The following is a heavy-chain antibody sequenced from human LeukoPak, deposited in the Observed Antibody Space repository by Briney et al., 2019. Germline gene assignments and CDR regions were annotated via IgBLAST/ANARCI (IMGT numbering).Heavy chain of an antibody. Sequence: SETLSLTCTVSGYSIRSGYYWGWIRQPPGKGLEWIGYIYYSGSTNYNPSLKSRVTISVDTSKNQFSLKLSSVTAADTAVYYCARDPHNVAAAGTGWFDPWGQGTLVTVSS. CDR2: IYYSGST. D-gene: IGHD6-13*01. V-gene: IGHV4-61*01. CDR3: ARDPHNVAAAGTGWFDP. CDR1: GYSIRSGYY. J-gene: IGHJ5*02.